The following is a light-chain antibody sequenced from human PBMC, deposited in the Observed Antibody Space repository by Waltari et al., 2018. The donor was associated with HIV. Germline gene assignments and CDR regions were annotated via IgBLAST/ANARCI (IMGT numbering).Light chain of an antibody. Sequence: QSALTQPASVSGSPGQSITISCTGTSSDVGGYNYVSWYQQHPGKAPKLMIYDVSNRPSGVSNRFSGSKSVNTASLTISVLQAEDEADYYCSSYTSSSTVVFGGGTKLTVL. CDR2: DVS. J-gene: IGLJ2*01. V-gene: IGLV2-14*03. CDR3: SSYTSSSTVV. CDR1: SSDVGGYNY.